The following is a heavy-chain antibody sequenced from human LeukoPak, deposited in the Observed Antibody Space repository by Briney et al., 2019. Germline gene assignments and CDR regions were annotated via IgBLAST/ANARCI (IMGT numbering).Heavy chain of an antibody. J-gene: IGHJ4*02. Sequence: GGSLRLSCAASGLTFSDYYMSWVRQAPGKGLEWVSAISGSGGSTYYADSVKGRFTISRDNSKNTLYLQMNSLRAEDTAVYYCAKDVSQWLRLELRAEDYFDYWGQGTLVTVSS. CDR2: ISGSGGST. CDR3: AKDVSQWLRLELRAEDYFDY. V-gene: IGHV3-23*01. CDR1: GLTFSDYY. D-gene: IGHD5-12*01.